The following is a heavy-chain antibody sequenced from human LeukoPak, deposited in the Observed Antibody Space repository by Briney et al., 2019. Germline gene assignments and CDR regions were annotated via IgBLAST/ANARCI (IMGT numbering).Heavy chain of an antibody. J-gene: IGHJ3*02. CDR3: ARDSRDAFDI. CDR2: ISSSSSYI. V-gene: IGHV3-21*01. CDR1: GLTFSSYS. Sequence: PGGSLRLSCAASGLTFSSYSMTSVPQAPGKGLEWVSSISSSSSYIYYADSVKGRFTISRDNAKNSLYLQMNSLRAEATAVYYCARDSRDAFDIWGQGKMVTVSS.